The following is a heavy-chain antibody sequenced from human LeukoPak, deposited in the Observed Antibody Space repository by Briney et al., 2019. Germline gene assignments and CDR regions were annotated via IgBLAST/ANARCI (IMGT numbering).Heavy chain of an antibody. J-gene: IGHJ4*02. Sequence: GASVKVSCKASGYVFTAYYMHWVRHAPGQGPEWMVWIDPNSGGTNYVQKFQGRVTMTRDTSINTAYMELSSLKSDDAAVYYCAREWRGTGTYCFDYWGQGTLVTVSS. V-gene: IGHV1-2*02. CDR1: GYVFTAYY. D-gene: IGHD2-8*02. CDR3: AREWRGTGTYCFDY. CDR2: IDPNSGGT.